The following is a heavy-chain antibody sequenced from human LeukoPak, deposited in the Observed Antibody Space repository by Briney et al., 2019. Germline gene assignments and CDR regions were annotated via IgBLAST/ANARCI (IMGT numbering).Heavy chain of an antibody. Sequence: SETLSLTCAVYGGSFSGYYWSWIRQPPGKGLEWIGEINHSGSTNYNPSLKSRVTISVDTSKNQLSLKLSSVTAADTAVYYCARGGPDSSSYWGQGTLVTVSS. CDR2: INHSGST. CDR3: ARGGPDSSSY. V-gene: IGHV4-34*01. D-gene: IGHD6-6*01. CDR1: GGSFSGYY. J-gene: IGHJ4*02.